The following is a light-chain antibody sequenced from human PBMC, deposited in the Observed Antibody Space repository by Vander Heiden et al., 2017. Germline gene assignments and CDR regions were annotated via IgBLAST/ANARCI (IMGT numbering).Light chain of an antibody. CDR1: ESLVHRDGNTY. CDR3: MQTTQLPGT. V-gene: IGKV2-24*01. CDR2: QIS. J-gene: IGKJ3*01. Sequence: DIVMTQTSLSSPVTLGQPASVSCRSSESLVHRDGNTYLSWLHQRPGQPPRLIIYQISKRISGVPDRFSGSGAGTYFTLKISRVEAEDVGIYFCMQTTQLPGTFGPGTRVDIK.